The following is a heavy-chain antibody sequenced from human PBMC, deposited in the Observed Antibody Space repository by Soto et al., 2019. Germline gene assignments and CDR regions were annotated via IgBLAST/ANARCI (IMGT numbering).Heavy chain of an antibody. J-gene: IGHJ4*02. D-gene: IGHD4-17*01. V-gene: IGHV4-61*01. Sequence: PSQTLSLTCTVSGVSVNSGSFYCTWIRQPPGKGLEWIGFVPYSVTTKYNASLKSRVTISVATSTSQISLKVSSVTAADTAVYYCARGATVTHSDYWGQGTLVTVSS. CDR2: VPYSVTT. CDR1: GVSVNSGSFY. CDR3: ARGATVTHSDY.